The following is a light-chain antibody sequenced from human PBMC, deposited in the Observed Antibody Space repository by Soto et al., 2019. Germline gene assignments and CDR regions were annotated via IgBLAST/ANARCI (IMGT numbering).Light chain of an antibody. CDR1: QSLLHSNGYNY. J-gene: IGKJ1*01. CDR2: LGS. Sequence: DIVMTHSPRSLPVTPLYPASISCRTSQSLLHSNGYNYLDWYLQKPGQSPQLLIYLGSNRASGVPDRFSGSGSGTDFTLKISRVEAEDVGVYYCMQPLQSWTFGQGTKVDTK. V-gene: IGKV2-28*01. CDR3: MQPLQSWT.